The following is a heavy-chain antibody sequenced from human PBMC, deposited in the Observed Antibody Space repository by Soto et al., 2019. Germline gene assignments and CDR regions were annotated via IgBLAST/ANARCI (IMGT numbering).Heavy chain of an antibody. CDR2: IYWDNDK. CDR3: AHSRCGGDCLQSYSSHYYYGMDV. CDR1: GFSLSTSGVG. Sequence: QITLKESGPTLVKPTQTHTLTCTFSGFSLSTSGVGVGWIRQPPGKALEWLALIYWDNDKRYSPSLKSRLTITKDTSKNQVVLTVTNVDPVDTATYYCAHSRCGGDCLQSYSSHYYYGMDVWGQGTTVTVSS. J-gene: IGHJ6*02. V-gene: IGHV2-5*02. D-gene: IGHD2-21*02.